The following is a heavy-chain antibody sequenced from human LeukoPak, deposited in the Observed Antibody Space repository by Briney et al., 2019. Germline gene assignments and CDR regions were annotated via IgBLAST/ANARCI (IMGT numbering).Heavy chain of an antibody. V-gene: IGHV3-7*01. CDR3: ASGYYDFWSGYSHSYYFDY. CDR1: GFTFSSYW. CDR2: IKQDGSEK. D-gene: IGHD3-3*01. J-gene: IGHJ4*02. Sequence: GGSLRLSCAASGFTFSSYWMSWVRRAPGKGLEWVANIKQDGSEKYYVDSVKGRFTISRDNAKNSLYLQMNSLRAEDTAVYYCASGYYDFWSGYSHSYYFDYWGQGTLVTVSS.